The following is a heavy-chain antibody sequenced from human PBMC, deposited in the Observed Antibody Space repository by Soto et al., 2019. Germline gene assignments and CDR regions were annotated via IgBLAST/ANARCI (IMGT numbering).Heavy chain of an antibody. CDR3: ARVVGGYCSGGSCYDYGMDV. V-gene: IGHV1-8*01. D-gene: IGHD2-15*01. Sequence: ASVKVSCKASGYTFTSYDINWVRQATGRGLEWMGWMNPNSGNTGYAQKFQGRVTMTRNTSISTAYMELSSLRSEDTAVYYCARVVGGYCSGGSCYDYGMDVWGQGTTVTVSS. J-gene: IGHJ6*02. CDR1: GYTFTSYD. CDR2: MNPNSGNT.